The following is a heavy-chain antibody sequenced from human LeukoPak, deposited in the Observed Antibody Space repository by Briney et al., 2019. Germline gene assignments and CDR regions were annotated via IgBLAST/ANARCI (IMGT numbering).Heavy chain of an antibody. V-gene: IGHV4-59*10. Sequence: SETLSLTCAVYGGSFSGYYWSWIRQPAGKGLEWIGRIYTSGSTSYNPSLKSRVTMSVDTSKNQFSLKLSSVTAADTAVYYCARGVYYYYYYMDVWGKGTTVTISS. D-gene: IGHD3-10*01. CDR2: IYTSGST. J-gene: IGHJ6*03. CDR1: GGSFSGYY. CDR3: ARGVYYYYYYMDV.